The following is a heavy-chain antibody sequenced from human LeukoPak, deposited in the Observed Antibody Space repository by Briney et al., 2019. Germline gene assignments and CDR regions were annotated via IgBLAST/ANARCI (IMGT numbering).Heavy chain of an antibody. CDR2: ISYDGSNK. CDR3: AKDTRGSYSYYFDY. Sequence: GRSLRLSCAASGFTFNSYGMHWVRQAPGKGLEWVAVISYDGSNKYYADSVKGRFTISRDNSKNTLYLQMNSLRAEDTAVYYCAKDTRGSYSYYFDYWGQGTLVTVSS. CDR1: GFTFNSYG. J-gene: IGHJ4*02. V-gene: IGHV3-30*18. D-gene: IGHD1-26*01.